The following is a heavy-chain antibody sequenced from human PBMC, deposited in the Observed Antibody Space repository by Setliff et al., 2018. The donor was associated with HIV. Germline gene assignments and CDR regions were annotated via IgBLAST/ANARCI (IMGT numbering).Heavy chain of an antibody. CDR3: ARHGQYGSGSYYNRPFDY. CDR1: GFTFEDYG. Sequence: GSLRLSCVVSGFTFEDYGMSWVRQAPGKGLEWVSGISWDSGRTGYADSVKGRFTISRDNAKSSLYLQMDSLRAEDTALYYCARHGQYGSGSYYNRPFDYWGQGTLVTVSS. CDR2: ISWDSGRT. J-gene: IGHJ4*02. D-gene: IGHD3-10*01. V-gene: IGHV3-20*04.